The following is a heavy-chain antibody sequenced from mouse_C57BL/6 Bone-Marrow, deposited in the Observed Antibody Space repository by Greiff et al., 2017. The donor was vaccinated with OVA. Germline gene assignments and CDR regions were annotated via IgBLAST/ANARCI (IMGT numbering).Heavy chain of an antibody. CDR1: GYTFTSYW. CDR3: ARYGDY. CDR2: IDPSDSYT. Sequence: VQLQQPGAELVMPGASVKLSCKASGYTFTSYWMHWVKQRPGQGLEWIGEIDPSDSYTNYNQKFKGKSTLTVDKSSSTAYMQLSSLTSEDSAVYYCARYGDYWGQGTSVTVSS. D-gene: IGHD1-1*02. J-gene: IGHJ4*01. V-gene: IGHV1-69*01.